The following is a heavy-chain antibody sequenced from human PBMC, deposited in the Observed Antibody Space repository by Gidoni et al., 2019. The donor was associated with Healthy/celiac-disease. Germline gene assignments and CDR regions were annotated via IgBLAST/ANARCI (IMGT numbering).Heavy chain of an antibody. CDR1: GFTFSSYG. Sequence: QVQLVESGGGVVQPGRSLRLSCAASGFTFSSYGMHWVRQAPGKGLGWVAVISYDGSNKYYADSVKGRFTISRDNSKNTLYLQMNSLRAEDTAVYYCAKDRGNSGWYMGYFQHWGQGTLVTVSS. V-gene: IGHV3-30*18. D-gene: IGHD6-19*01. J-gene: IGHJ1*01. CDR2: ISYDGSNK. CDR3: AKDRGNSGWYMGYFQH.